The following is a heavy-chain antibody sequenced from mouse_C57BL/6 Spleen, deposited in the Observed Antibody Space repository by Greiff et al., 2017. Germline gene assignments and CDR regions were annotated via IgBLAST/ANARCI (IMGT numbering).Heavy chain of an antibody. D-gene: IGHD4-1*01. CDR2: IYPGDGDT. Sequence: VQVVESGPELVKPGASVKISCKASGYAFSSSWMNWVKQRPGKGLEWIGRIYPGDGDTNYNGKFKGKATLTADKSSSTAYMQLSSLTSEDSAVYFCARTGTDYYAMDYWGQGTSVTVSS. CDR3: ARTGTDYYAMDY. CDR1: GYAFSSSW. J-gene: IGHJ4*01. V-gene: IGHV1-82*01.